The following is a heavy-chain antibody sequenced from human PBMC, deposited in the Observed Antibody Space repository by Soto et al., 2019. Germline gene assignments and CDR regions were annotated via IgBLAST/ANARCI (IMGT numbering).Heavy chain of an antibody. D-gene: IGHD6-13*01. J-gene: IGHJ4*02. V-gene: IGHV3-48*04. CDR2: ISTGSSAI. CDR1: GFTFSHSP. CDR3: ARAKGISSWHSFDY. Sequence: GSLRLSCAASGFTFSHSPRNWVRQAPGKGLEWVSYISTGSSAIHYADSVRGRFTISRDDAKNSLYLQMNSLRAEDTAVYYCARAKGISSWHSFDYWGQGTLVTVSS.